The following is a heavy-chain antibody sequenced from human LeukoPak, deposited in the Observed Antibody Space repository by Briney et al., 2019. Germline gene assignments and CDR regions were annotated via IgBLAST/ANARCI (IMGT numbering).Heavy chain of an antibody. D-gene: IGHD3-22*01. J-gene: IGHJ4*02. CDR2: IIPIFDTA. V-gene: IGHV1-69*13. Sequence: ASVKVSCKASGGSFSSSAISWVRQAPGQGLEWMGGIIPIFDTANYAQKFQGRVTITADESTSTAYMELSSLRSEDTAVYYCARSPYDSSGYHLSHYFDYWGQGTLVTVSP. CDR1: GGSFSSSA. CDR3: ARSPYDSSGYHLSHYFDY.